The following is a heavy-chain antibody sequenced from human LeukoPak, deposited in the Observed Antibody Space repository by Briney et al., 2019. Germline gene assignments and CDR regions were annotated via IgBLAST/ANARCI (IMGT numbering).Heavy chain of an antibody. J-gene: IGHJ4*02. D-gene: IGHD2-2*01. V-gene: IGHV5-51*01. Sequence: GESLKISCKGSGYSFTSYWIGWVRRMPGKGLEWMGIIYPGDSDTRYSPSFQGQVTISADKSISTAYLQWSSLKASDTAMYYCARRGYCSSTSCSEGELGYWGQGTLVTVSS. CDR3: ARRGYCSSTSCSEGELGY. CDR2: IYPGDSDT. CDR1: GYSFTSYW.